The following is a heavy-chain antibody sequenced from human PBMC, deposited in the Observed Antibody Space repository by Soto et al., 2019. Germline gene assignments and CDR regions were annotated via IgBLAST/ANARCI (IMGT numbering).Heavy chain of an antibody. CDR3: ARIWFGEFVMDV. D-gene: IGHD3-10*01. V-gene: IGHV4-30-4*01. Sequence: SETLSLTCTVSGGSISSGDYYWSWIRQPPGKGLEWIGYIYYSGSTYYNPSLKSRVTISVDTSKNQFSLKLGSVTAADTAVYYCARIWFGEFVMDVWGQGTTVTVSS. CDR2: IYYSGST. CDR1: GGSISSGDYY. J-gene: IGHJ6*02.